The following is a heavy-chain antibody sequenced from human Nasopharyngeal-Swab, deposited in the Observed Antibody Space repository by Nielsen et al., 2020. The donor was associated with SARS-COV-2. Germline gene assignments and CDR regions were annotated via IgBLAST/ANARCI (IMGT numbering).Heavy chain of an antibody. CDR1: GYTFTSYG. CDR3: ARDRGYYDILTGYYNVGYYYYYGMDV. V-gene: IGHV1-18*01. CDR2: ISAYNGNT. Sequence: ASVKVSCKASGYTFTSYGIGWVRQAPGQGLEWMGWISAYNGNTNYAQKLQGRVTMTTDTSTSTAYMELRSLRSDDTAVYYCARDRGYYDILTGYYNVGYYYYYGMDVWGQGTTVTVSS. D-gene: IGHD3-9*01. J-gene: IGHJ6*02.